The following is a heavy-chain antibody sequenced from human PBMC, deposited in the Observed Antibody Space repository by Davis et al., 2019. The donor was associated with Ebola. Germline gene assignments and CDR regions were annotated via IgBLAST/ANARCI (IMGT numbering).Heavy chain of an antibody. CDR1: GFTFSSYA. D-gene: IGHD6-19*01. J-gene: IGHJ4*02. CDR2: ISYDGSNK. Sequence: GESLKISCAASGFTFSSYAMHWVRQAPGKGLEWVAVISYDGSNKYYADSVKGRFTISRDNSKNTLYLQMNSLRAGDTAVYYCAKALNQWVDYYFDYWGQGTLVTVSS. V-gene: IGHV3-30-3*02. CDR3: AKALNQWVDYYFDY.